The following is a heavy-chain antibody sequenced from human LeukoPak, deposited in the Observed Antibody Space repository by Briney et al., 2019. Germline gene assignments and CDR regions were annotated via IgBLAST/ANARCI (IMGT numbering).Heavy chain of an antibody. D-gene: IGHD1-26*01. CDR2: IYHSGST. CDR3: ARDPKWGDAFDI. J-gene: IGHJ3*02. Sequence: SETLSLTCGVSGYSISSGYYWGWIRQPPGKGLEWIGSIYHSGSTYYNPSLKSRVTISVDTSKNQFSLKLSSVTAADPAVYYCARDPKWGDAFDIWGQGTMVTVSS. V-gene: IGHV4-38-2*02. CDR1: GYSISSGYY.